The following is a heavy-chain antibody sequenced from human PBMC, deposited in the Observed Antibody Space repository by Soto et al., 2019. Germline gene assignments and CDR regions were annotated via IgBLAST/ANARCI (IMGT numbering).Heavy chain of an antibody. CDR3: ARRRYCGYDCYHKHYYGMDV. CDR2: VIPVLTTT. V-gene: IGHV1-69*08. Sequence: QVQLVQSGAEVKKPGSSVRVSCRSSGDTFSSYIVNWLRLAPGRGLEWMGRVIPVLTTTDYAQTFRGRVTISEDRSTNTVYLDLSSLRSDDTAVYYCARRRYCGYDCYHKHYYGMDVWGQGSLVTVAS. J-gene: IGHJ6*02. CDR1: GDTFSSYI. D-gene: IGHD2-21*02.